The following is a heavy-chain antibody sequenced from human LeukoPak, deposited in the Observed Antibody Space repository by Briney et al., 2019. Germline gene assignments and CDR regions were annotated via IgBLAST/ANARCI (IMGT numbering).Heavy chain of an antibody. V-gene: IGHV1-69*04. CDR3: AREGWYSGYDLQPYFDY. J-gene: IGHJ4*02. CDR1: GGTYSSYT. Sequence: ASVKVSCKASGGTYSSYTISWVRQAPGQGLEWMGRIISILGIANYAQKFQDRFTITADKSTSTAYRELSSLRSEDTAVYYCAREGWYSGYDLQPYFDYWGQGTLVTVSS. CDR2: IISILGIA. D-gene: IGHD5-12*01.